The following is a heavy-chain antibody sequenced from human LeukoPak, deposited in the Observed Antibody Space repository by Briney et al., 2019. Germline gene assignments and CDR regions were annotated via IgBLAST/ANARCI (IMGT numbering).Heavy chain of an antibody. Sequence: GGSLRLSCVASGFTFSKYGMHWVRQAPGRGLQWLAIIWYDGHNNYYADSVKGRFTISRDNSKNTLFLEMNDLKAEDTAVYYCAREWGLIAVAGGPGYWGQGTLVTVSS. CDR3: AREWGLIAVAGGPGY. V-gene: IGHV3-33*01. CDR1: GFTFSKYG. J-gene: IGHJ4*02. D-gene: IGHD2-21*01. CDR2: IWYDGHNN.